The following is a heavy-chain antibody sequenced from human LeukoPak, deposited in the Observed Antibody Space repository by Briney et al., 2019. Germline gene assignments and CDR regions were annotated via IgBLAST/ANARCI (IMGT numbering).Heavy chain of an antibody. Sequence: GGSLRLSCAASGFTFSSYSMNWVRQAPGKGLEWVSSISSSSSYIYYADSVKGRFTISRDNAKNSLYLQMNSLRAEDTAAYYCARVYYDSSGYYQLDYWGQGTLATVSS. D-gene: IGHD3-22*01. CDR3: ARVYYDSSGYYQLDY. CDR2: ISSSSSYI. V-gene: IGHV3-21*01. J-gene: IGHJ4*02. CDR1: GFTFSSYS.